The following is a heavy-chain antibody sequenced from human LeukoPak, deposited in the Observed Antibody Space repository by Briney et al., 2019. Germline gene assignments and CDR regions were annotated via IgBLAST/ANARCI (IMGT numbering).Heavy chain of an antibody. J-gene: IGHJ6*02. V-gene: IGHV1-18*01. CDR2: ISAYNGNT. CDR1: GYTFTSYG. D-gene: IGHD3-3*01. Sequence: ASVKVSCKASGYTFTSYGISWVRQAPGQGVEWMGWISAYNGNTNYAQKLQGRVTMTTDTSTSTAYMELRSLRSDDTAVYYCARVGYYDFWGGYYYYGMDVWGQGTTVTVSS. CDR3: ARVGYYDFWGGYYYYGMDV.